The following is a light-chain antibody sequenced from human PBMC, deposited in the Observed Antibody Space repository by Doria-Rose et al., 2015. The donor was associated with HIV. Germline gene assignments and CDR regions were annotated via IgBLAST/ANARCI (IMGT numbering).Light chain of an antibody. CDR1: QTVSTY. V-gene: IGKV1-39*01. CDR2: AAS. CDR3: QQTYSAPAWT. Sequence: TQSPSSLSASIGAKVAITCRASQTVSTYLNWFQQEQGKAHKLLIYAASRLQSGVPSRFSGSGSGTDFTLTISGLRPGDFAPYYCQQTYSAPAWTVGQGTK. J-gene: IGKJ1*01.